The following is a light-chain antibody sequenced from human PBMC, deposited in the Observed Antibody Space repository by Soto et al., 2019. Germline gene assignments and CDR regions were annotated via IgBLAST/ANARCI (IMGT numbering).Light chain of an antibody. V-gene: IGLV2-14*01. CDR3: DLYTRSSPLV. Sequence: QSALTQPASVSGSPGQSLTISCTGTSSDVGAYNYVSWYQQHPGKAPKLMIYDVSNRPSGVSNRFSGSKSGNTASLTISGLQAGGGGDYYCDLYTRSSPLVFGGGTKLTVL. CDR2: DVS. J-gene: IGLJ2*01. CDR1: SSDVGAYNY.